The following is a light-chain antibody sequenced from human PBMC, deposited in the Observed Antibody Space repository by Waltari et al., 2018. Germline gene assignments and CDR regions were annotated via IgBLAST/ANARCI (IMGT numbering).Light chain of an antibody. Sequence: DIVLTPSPHTLPLSPGERASLSCRASQTISNTYLVWFQQKRGQAPRLLIYGASNRATGIPDRFSGSGSGTDFTLTISRLEPEDFAMYYCQHYGSPPGTFGQGTNVEIK. CDR3: QHYGSPPGT. V-gene: IGKV3-20*01. CDR2: GAS. CDR1: QTISNTY. J-gene: IGKJ1*01.